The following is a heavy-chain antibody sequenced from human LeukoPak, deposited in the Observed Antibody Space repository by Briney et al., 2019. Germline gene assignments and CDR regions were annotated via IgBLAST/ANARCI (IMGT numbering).Heavy chain of an antibody. J-gene: IGHJ5*02. CDR3: ATTYSYSRFDP. V-gene: IGHV3-7*01. D-gene: IGHD3-16*01. CDR1: GFTFSSSW. CDR2: INQDGGQK. Sequence: GSLRLSCVVSGFTFSSSWMSWVRQAPGKGLEWVANINQDGGQKSYVDSVEGRFTISRDNAKNSLYLQMNSLRAEDTAVYYCATTYSYSRFDPWGQGTLLTVSS.